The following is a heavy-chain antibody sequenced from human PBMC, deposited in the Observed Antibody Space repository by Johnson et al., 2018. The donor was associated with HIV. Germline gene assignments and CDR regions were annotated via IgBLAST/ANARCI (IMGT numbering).Heavy chain of an antibody. CDR1: GFTVSSNY. V-gene: IGHV3-53*01. J-gene: IGHJ3*02. Sequence: VQLVESGGGLIQPGGSLRLSCAASGFTVSSNYMSWVRQAPGKGLEWVSVIYSGGSTYYADSVKGRFTISSDNSKNTLYLQLNILRAEDTAVYYCARDRGVVVLHGAFDIWGQGTMVTVSS. CDR3: ARDRGVVVLHGAFDI. D-gene: IGHD2-2*01. CDR2: IYSGGST.